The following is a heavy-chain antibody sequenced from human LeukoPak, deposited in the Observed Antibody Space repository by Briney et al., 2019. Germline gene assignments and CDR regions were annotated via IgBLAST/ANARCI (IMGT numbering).Heavy chain of an antibody. CDR1: GGTFSSYA. J-gene: IGHJ4*02. CDR2: IIPIFGTA. Sequence: SVKVSCKASGGTFSSYAISWVRQAPGQGLEWMGGIIPIFGTANYAQKFQGRVTITADESTSTAYMELSSLRSEDTAVYYCARDLYCSGGSCYSGIDYWGQGTLVTVSS. D-gene: IGHD2-15*01. V-gene: IGHV1-69*13. CDR3: ARDLYCSGGSCYSGIDY.